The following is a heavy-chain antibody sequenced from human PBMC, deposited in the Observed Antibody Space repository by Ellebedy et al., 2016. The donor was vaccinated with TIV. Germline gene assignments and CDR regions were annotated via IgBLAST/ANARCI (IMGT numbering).Heavy chain of an antibody. CDR2: IRWNSCDI. D-gene: IGHD3-10*01. V-gene: IGHV3-9*01. J-gene: IGHJ4*02. CDR3: TKAWGYGSGNFYFDY. Sequence: SLKISCAASGFTFDDYAMHWVRQEPGKGLEWVSGIRWNSCDIHYSDSVKGRFNISRDNAKNYLYLQMNSLRPEDTALYYCTKAWGYGSGNFYFDYWGQGTLVTVSS. CDR1: GFTFDDYA.